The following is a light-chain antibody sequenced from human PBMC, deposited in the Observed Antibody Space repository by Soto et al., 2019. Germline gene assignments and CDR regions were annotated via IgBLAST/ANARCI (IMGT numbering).Light chain of an antibody. CDR2: DAS. J-gene: IGKJ1*01. CDR3: QQRSNWPT. CDR1: QSVSSY. Sequence: EIVLTQSPATLSFFPGGRATLSCRASQSVSSYLAWHQQKPGQAPRLLIYDASNRATGIPARFSGSGSGTDFTLTISSLEPEDFAVYYCQQRSNWPTCGQGT. V-gene: IGKV3-11*01.